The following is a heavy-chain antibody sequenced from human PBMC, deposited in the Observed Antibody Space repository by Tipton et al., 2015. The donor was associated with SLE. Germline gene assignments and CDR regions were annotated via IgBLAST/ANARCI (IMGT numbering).Heavy chain of an antibody. J-gene: IGHJ2*01. CDR3: AREGGGSYPWHFDH. CDR1: GYTFTTYY. CDR2: VNPSGGST. Sequence: QLVQSGAEVKKPGASVKVSCMASGYTFTTYYMHWVRQAPGQGLEWMGVVNPSGGSTNYAQKFQGRVTMTRDTTTSTVYMELSSLRSEDTAVYYCAREGGGSYPWHFDHWGRGTLVTVSS. V-gene: IGHV1-46*01. D-gene: IGHD1-26*01.